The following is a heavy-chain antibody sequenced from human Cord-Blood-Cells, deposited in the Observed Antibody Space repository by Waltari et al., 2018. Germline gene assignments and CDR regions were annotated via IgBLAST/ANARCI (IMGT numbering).Heavy chain of an antibody. CDR3: ARCDSSGYKEAFDI. CDR1: GGSFSGYY. Sequence: QVQLQQWGAGLLKHSETLSLTCAVYGGSFSGYYWSWIRQPPGKGLEWIGEINHSGSTNYSPALKSRVTISVDTSKNQFSLKLSSVTAADTAVYDCARCDSSGYKEAFDIWGQGTMVTVSS. J-gene: IGHJ3*02. D-gene: IGHD3-22*01. V-gene: IGHV4-34*01. CDR2: INHSGST.